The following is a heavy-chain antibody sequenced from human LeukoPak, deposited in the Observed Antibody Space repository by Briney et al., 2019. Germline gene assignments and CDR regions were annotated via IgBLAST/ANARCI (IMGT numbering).Heavy chain of an antibody. J-gene: IGHJ4*02. Sequence: SGGSLRLSCAASGLTFSKYWMHWVRQAPGKGLDSVSRINTDGTVTTYADSVKGRFTVSRDNADNTMFLQMNSVRDEDTAVYYCATKQWLAPPPDSWGQGTPVTVSS. D-gene: IGHD6-19*01. V-gene: IGHV3-74*01. CDR2: INTDGTVT. CDR3: ATKQWLAPPPDS. CDR1: GLTFSKYW.